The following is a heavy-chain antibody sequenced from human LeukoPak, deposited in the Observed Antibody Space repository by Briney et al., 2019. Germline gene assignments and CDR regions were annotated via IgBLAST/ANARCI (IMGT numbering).Heavy chain of an antibody. Sequence: GGSLRLSCAASGFVFRNYFMSWVRQAPGKGLEWVASIKNDGSERYYVDSVRGRYTISRDNTKNSLFLQMSSLRAEDTAVYYCATDRGWRTSGYYLYYFEYWGQGTLVTFSS. J-gene: IGHJ4*02. CDR1: GFVFRNYF. CDR3: ATDRGWRTSGYYLYYFEY. CDR2: IKNDGSER. V-gene: IGHV3-7*01. D-gene: IGHD3-3*01.